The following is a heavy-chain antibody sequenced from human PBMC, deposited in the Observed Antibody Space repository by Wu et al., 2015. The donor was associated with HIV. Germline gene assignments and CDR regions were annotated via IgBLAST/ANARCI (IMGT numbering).Heavy chain of an antibody. CDR2: INPNSGGT. CDR1: GYTFTDYY. J-gene: IGHJ4*01. Sequence: QVQLVQSGAEVKKLGASVKVSCKASGYTFTDYYIHWVRQAPRQGLEWMGWINPNSGGTNYAQKFQGRVTMTRDTSISTAYMELSRLKYDDTAVYYCASAYSTGWYSDYWGQERWSPSPQ. CDR3: ASAYSTGWYSDY. D-gene: IGHD6-19*01. V-gene: IGHV1-2*02.